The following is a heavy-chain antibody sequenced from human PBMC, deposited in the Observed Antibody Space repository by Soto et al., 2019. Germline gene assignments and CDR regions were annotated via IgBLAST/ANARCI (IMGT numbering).Heavy chain of an antibody. V-gene: IGHV5-51*01. CDR3: GGILTGYSTDVFEI. CDR1: GYSFTRYW. Sequence: GDSLKIYCKGSGYSFTRYWIGGVRQMPGTGLEWMGIIYPGDSDTRYSPSFQRQVTISADKSISTAYLQWSSLKALDIAMYYCGGILTGYSTDVFEIWGQGTMVTVS. D-gene: IGHD3-9*01. CDR2: IYPGDSDT. J-gene: IGHJ3*02.